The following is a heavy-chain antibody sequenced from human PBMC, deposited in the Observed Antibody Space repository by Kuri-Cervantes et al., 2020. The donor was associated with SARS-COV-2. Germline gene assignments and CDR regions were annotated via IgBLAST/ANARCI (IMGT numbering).Heavy chain of an antibody. Sequence: LRLSCTVSGGSISSGSYYWSWIRQPAGKGLEWIGRIYTSGSTNYNPSLKSRVTISVDTSKNQFSLKLSSVTAADTAVYYCARAHAYDFWSGYSHWYFDLWGRGTLVTVSS. CDR3: ARAHAYDFWSGYSHWYFDL. J-gene: IGHJ2*01. CDR2: IYTSGST. CDR1: GGSISSGSYY. V-gene: IGHV4-61*02. D-gene: IGHD3-3*01.